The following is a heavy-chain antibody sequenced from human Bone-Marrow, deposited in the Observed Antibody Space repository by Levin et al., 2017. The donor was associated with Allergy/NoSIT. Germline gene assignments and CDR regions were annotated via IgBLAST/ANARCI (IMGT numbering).Heavy chain of an antibody. CDR2: LFYSGST. V-gene: IGHV4-59*01. J-gene: IGHJ3*01. CDR1: GGFIRSNY. CDR3: ARAGDGNSGYVDGFDV. D-gene: IGHD5-12*01. Sequence: SETLSLTCTVPGGFIRSNYWSWIRQSPGKGLEWLGFLFYSGSTLYNPSLRSRLTMSVDTSKNQLSLELSSVTAADTAGYYCARAGDGNSGYVDGFDVWGQGTVVTVSS.